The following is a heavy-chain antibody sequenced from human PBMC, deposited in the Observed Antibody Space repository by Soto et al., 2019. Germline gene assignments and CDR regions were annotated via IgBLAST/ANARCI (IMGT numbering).Heavy chain of an antibody. CDR2: ISYDGSNK. Sequence: GGSLRLSCAASGFTFSRYGMHWVRQAPGKGLEWVAVISYDGSNKYYADSVKGRFTISRDNSKNTLYLQMNSLRAEDTAVYYCASQRSQSDGNSRIDDWGQGTLVTVSS. D-gene: IGHD4-17*01. CDR3: ASQRSQSDGNSRIDD. CDR1: GFTFSRYG. J-gene: IGHJ4*02. V-gene: IGHV3-30*03.